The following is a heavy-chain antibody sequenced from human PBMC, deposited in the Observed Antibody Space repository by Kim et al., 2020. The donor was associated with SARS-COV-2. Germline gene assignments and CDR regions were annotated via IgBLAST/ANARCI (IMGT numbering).Heavy chain of an antibody. V-gene: IGHV4-39*01. CDR1: GGSISSTSYY. J-gene: IGHJ3*02. D-gene: IGHD4-17*01. CDR2: IYYTGSA. Sequence: SETLSLTCSASGGSISSTSYYWGWIRQPPGKGVEWIGSIYYTGSAKYHPSLKSRVSISVDTSKNQFSLKLSSVTAADTAVYYCARHFDYHIAFDIWGQGTMVTVSS. CDR3: ARHFDYHIAFDI.